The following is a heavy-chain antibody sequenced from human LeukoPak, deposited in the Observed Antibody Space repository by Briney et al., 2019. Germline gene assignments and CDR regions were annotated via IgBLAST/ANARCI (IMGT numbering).Heavy chain of an antibody. Sequence: SEALSLTRTVSGGSISSYYWSWIRQPPGKGLEWIGYIYYSGSTNYNPSLKSRVTISVDTSKNQFSLKLSSVTAADTAVYYCAREAGTGPGDDAFDIWGQGTMVTVSS. CDR2: IYYSGST. CDR1: GGSISSYY. V-gene: IGHV4-59*01. CDR3: AREAGTGPGDDAFDI. J-gene: IGHJ3*02. D-gene: IGHD1-7*01.